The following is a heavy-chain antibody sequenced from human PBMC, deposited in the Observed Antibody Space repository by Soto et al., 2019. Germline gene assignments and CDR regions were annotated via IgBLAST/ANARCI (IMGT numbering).Heavy chain of an antibody. V-gene: IGHV3-23*01. CDR2: ISGSGGST. D-gene: IGHD6-19*01. CDR1: GFTFSSYA. CDR3: ATRSSGWYFDY. Sequence: GGSLRLSCAAPGFTFSSYAMSWVRQAPGKGLEWVSAISGSGGSTYYADSVKGRFTISRDNSKNTLYLQMNSLRAEDTAVYYCATRSSGWYFDYWGQGTLVTVSS. J-gene: IGHJ4*02.